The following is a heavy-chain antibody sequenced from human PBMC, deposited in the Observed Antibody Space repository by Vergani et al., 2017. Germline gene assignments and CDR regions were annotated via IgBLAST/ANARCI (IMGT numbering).Heavy chain of an antibody. CDR2: IYVSGIT. J-gene: IGHJ3*01. CDR3: ARDNKQLRPRAFYL. V-gene: IGHV4-61*02. Sequence: QVQLQESGPGLVKPSQTLSLTCTVSGASINNEFYYWHWIRQPAGKGLEWIGRIYVSGITDYNSSLQSRVSMSVDTSKNQFSLTLTSVTAADTAVYYCARDNKQLRPRAFYLWGQGTMVTVSS. CDR1: GASINNEFYY. D-gene: IGHD4-23*01.